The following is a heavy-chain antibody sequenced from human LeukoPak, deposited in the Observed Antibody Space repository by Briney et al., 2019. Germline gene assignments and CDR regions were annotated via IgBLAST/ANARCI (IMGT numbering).Heavy chain of an antibody. CDR1: GGTFSSYA. CDR2: IIPIFGTA. J-gene: IGHJ5*02. Sequence: SVKVSCKASGGTFSSYAISWVRQAPGQGLEWMGGIIPIFGTANYAQKFQGRVTITADESTSTAYMELSSLRFEDTAVYYCARVVTPRYCSSPSCYWKGWFDPWGQGTLVTVSS. D-gene: IGHD2-2*01. V-gene: IGHV1-69*01. CDR3: ARVVTPRYCSSPSCYWKGWFDP.